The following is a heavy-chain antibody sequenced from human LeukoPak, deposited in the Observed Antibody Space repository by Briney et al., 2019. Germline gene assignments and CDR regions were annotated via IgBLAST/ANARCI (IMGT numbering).Heavy chain of an antibody. D-gene: IGHD3-10*01. Sequence: SQTRSLTCTVSGGSISSGDYYWSWIRQPPGRGLEWIGYIYYSGSTYYNPSLKSRVTISVDTSKSQFSLKLSSVTAADTAVYYCARDTPIGTMVRGVTWYGMDVWGQGTTVTVSS. V-gene: IGHV4-30-4*01. CDR1: GGSISSGDYY. CDR2: IYYSGST. J-gene: IGHJ6*02. CDR3: ARDTPIGTMVRGVTWYGMDV.